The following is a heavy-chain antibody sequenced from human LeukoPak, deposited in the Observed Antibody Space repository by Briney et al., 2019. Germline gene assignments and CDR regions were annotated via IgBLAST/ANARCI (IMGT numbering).Heavy chain of an antibody. Sequence: SVKVSCKASGGTFSSYAISWVRQAPGQGLEWMGGIIPIFGTANYAQKFQGRVTITADESTSTAYMELSSLRSEDTAVYYCASLTYYYGSGSYYRIDYWGQGTLVTVSS. J-gene: IGHJ4*02. V-gene: IGHV1-69*13. CDR3: ASLTYYYGSGSYYRIDY. CDR2: IIPIFGTA. D-gene: IGHD3-10*01. CDR1: GGTFSSYA.